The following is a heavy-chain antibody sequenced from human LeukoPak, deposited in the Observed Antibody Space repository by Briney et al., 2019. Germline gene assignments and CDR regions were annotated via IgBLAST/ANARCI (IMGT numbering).Heavy chain of an antibody. V-gene: IGHV3-11*01. CDR2: ISNRGSTI. J-gene: IGHJ4*02. Sequence: GGSLRLSCAASGFTFSDFYMTWILQAPGKGLEWVSYISNRGSTIHYADSVRGRFTISRDNAKKSLYLQMNSLRAEDTAVYYCARSADRSGYFREITLYYFDYWGQGTLVTVSS. CDR1: GFTFSDFY. CDR3: ARSADRSGYFREITLYYFDY. D-gene: IGHD3-22*01.